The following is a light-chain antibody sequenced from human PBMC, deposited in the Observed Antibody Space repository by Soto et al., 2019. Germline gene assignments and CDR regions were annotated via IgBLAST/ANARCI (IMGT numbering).Light chain of an antibody. J-gene: IGKJ4*01. Sequence: EIALTQSPGTLSMSPGERATLSCRASQRLSSTYLAWYQQKPGQAPRLLIYDASSRAPGIPDRFSGSGFGTDFALTISRLEPEDFAVYYCLQYGNLPLTFGGGTKVEI. V-gene: IGKV3-20*01. CDR2: DAS. CDR1: QRLSSTY. CDR3: LQYGNLPLT.